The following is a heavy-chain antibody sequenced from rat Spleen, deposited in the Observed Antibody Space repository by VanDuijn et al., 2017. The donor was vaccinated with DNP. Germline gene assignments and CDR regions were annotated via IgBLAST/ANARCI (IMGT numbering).Heavy chain of an antibody. CDR2: INADGGST. CDR3: ARDQRLQWDYFDY. D-gene: IGHD1-1*01. V-gene: IGHV5-58*01. Sequence: EVQLVETGGDLVQPRKSLKLSCVASGFTFSRYWMSWIRQAPGKRLEWVASINADGGSTYYPDSVKGRFTISRDNPRNTLYLQMDSLRSEDTATYYCARDQRLQWDYFDYWGQGVMVTVSS. J-gene: IGHJ2*01. CDR1: GFTFSRYW.